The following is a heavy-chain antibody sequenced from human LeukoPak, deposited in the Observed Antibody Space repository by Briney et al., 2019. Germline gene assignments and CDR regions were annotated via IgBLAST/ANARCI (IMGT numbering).Heavy chain of an antibody. J-gene: IGHJ6*02. V-gene: IGHV1-46*01. Sequence: ASVKVSCKASGYTFTSYYMHWVRQAPGQGLEWMGIINPSGGSTSYAQKFQGRVTMTRDTSISTAYMELSSLRSEDTAVYYCARGGRWAARRYYYYGMDVWGQGTTVTVSS. CDR3: ARGGRWAARRYYYYGMDV. D-gene: IGHD6-6*01. CDR1: GYTFTSYY. CDR2: INPSGGST.